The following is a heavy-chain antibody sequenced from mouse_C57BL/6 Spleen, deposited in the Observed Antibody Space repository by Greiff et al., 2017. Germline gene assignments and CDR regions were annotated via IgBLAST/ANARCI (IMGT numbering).Heavy chain of an antibody. CDR1: GYSFTGYF. V-gene: IGHV1-20*01. Sequence: VQLKQSGPELVKPGDSVKISCKASGYSFTGYFMNWVMQSHGKSLEWIGRINPYNGDTFYNQKFKGKATLTVDKSSSTAHMELRSLTSEDSAVYYCARRRGDYDYDGFDYWGQGTTLTVSS. CDR3: ARRRGDYDYDGFDY. J-gene: IGHJ2*01. D-gene: IGHD2-4*01. CDR2: INPYNGDT.